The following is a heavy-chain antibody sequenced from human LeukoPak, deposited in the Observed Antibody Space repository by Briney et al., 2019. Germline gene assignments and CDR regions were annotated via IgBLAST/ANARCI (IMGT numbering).Heavy chain of an antibody. D-gene: IGHD6-19*01. CDR3: AREGIAVAGRENYYYYYYMDV. J-gene: IGHJ6*03. CDR2: IIPIFGTA. Sequence: GASVKVSCKASGGTFSSYAISWVRQAPGQGLEWMGGIIPIFGTANYAQKFQGRVTVTADESTSTAYMELSSLRSEDTAVYYCAREGIAVAGRENYYYYYYMDVWGKGTRSPSP. V-gene: IGHV1-69*13. CDR1: GGTFSSYA.